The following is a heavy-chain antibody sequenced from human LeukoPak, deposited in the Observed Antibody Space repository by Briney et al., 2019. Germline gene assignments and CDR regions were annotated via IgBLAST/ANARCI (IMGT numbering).Heavy chain of an antibody. J-gene: IGHJ4*02. Sequence: GGSLRLSCAASGFTLSAYWMNWVRQAPGKGLEWVANIKQDGSEMYYGDSVEGRFTISRDNAKNSQYLQMNSLSVEDTALYYCARAQTYGDSRLLLDYWGQGTLVTVSS. CDR2: IKQDGSEM. D-gene: IGHD4-17*01. CDR1: GFTLSAYW. CDR3: ARAQTYGDSRLLLDY. V-gene: IGHV3-7*03.